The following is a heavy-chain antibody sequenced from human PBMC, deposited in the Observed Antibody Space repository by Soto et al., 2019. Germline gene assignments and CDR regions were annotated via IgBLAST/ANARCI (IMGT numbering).Heavy chain of an antibody. Sequence: EVHLVQSGAEVKKPGESLKISCKASGYSFTSYWIAWVRLMPGKGLEWMGIIYPGDSDTRYSPSFQGQVTISADKSISTAYLQWSSLKASDTAMYYCARLLNTATVTDPDYWGQGTLVTVSS. J-gene: IGHJ4*02. CDR2: IYPGDSDT. V-gene: IGHV5-51*01. CDR3: ARLLNTATVTDPDY. CDR1: GYSFTSYW. D-gene: IGHD5-18*01.